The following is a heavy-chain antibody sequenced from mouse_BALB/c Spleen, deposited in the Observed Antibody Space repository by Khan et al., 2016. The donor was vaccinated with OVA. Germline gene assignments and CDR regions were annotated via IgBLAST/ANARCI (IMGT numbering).Heavy chain of an antibody. D-gene: IGHD2-4*01. CDR3: TRDDYAPWFVY. CDR2: IDPENGNT. CDR1: GFNIKDYD. V-gene: IGHV14-1*02. Sequence: EVKLVESGAELVRPGALVKLSCKASGFNIKDYDIHWVKQRPEQGLEWIGWIDPENGNTIYYPKFQGKATITADTSSNTAYLQLSSLTSEDTAVYYCTRDDYAPWFVYWGQGTLVTVSA. J-gene: IGHJ3*01.